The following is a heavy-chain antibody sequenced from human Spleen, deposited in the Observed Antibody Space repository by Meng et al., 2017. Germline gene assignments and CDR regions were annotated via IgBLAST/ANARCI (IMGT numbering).Heavy chain of an antibody. J-gene: IGHJ3*02. CDR1: GFTFSSYE. CDR3: AREFVGYSYGYWPTYDAFDI. Sequence: GESLKISCAASGFTFSSYEMNWVRQAPGKGLEWASYISSSGSTIYYADSVKGRFTISRDNAKNSLYLQMNSLRAEDTAVYYCAREFVGYSYGYWPTYDAFDIWGQGTMVTVSS. V-gene: IGHV3-48*03. D-gene: IGHD5-18*01. CDR2: ISSSGSTI.